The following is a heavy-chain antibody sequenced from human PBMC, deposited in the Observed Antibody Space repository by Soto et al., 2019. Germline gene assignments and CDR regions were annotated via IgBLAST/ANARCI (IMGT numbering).Heavy chain of an antibody. D-gene: IGHD2-15*01. J-gene: IGHJ6*02. Sequence: PSETLSLTCTVSGGSISSGDYYWSWIRQPPGKGLEWIGYIYYSGSTYYNPSLKSRVTISVDTSKNQFSLKLSSVTAADTAVYYCARGWGYCSGGSCGDYGMDVWGQGTTVTVS. V-gene: IGHV4-30-4*01. CDR3: ARGWGYCSGGSCGDYGMDV. CDR2: IYYSGST. CDR1: GGSISSGDYY.